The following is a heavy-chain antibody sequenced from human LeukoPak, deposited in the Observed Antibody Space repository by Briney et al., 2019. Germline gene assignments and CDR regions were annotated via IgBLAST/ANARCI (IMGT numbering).Heavy chain of an antibody. CDR2: IYYSGST. CDR3: ASKPVGRGYSGYARVNAFDI. CDR1: GGSISSGGYY. V-gene: IGHV4-31*03. Sequence: SETLSLTCTVSGGSISSGGYYWSWIRQHPGKGLEWIGYIYYSGSTYYNPSLKSRVTVSVDTSKNQFSLKLSSVTAADTAVYYCASKPVGRGYSGYARVNAFDIWGQGTMVTVSS. J-gene: IGHJ3*02. D-gene: IGHD5-12*01.